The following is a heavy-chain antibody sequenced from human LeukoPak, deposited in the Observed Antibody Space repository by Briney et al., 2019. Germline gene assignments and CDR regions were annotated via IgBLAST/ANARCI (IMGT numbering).Heavy chain of an antibody. J-gene: IGHJ6*02. CDR2: IYTSGGT. CDR1: GGSISSYY. D-gene: IGHD2-21*02. V-gene: IGHV4-4*07. CDR3: ARTGGDCSSGLCYYAMDV. Sequence: PSETLSLTCTVSGGSISSYYWSWIRQPAGKGLEWIGRIYTSGGTDYNPSLRSRVTLSIDMSKNQFSLRLSSVTAADTAVYYCARTGGDCSSGLCYYAMDVWGQGTTVTVS.